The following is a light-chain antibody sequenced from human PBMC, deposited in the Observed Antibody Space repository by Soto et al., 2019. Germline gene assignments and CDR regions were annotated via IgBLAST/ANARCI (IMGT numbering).Light chain of an antibody. V-gene: IGLV2-14*01. J-gene: IGLJ1*01. CDR1: SSDVGGYIY. CDR3: SSYTTSSSYV. Sequence: QSVLTQPASVSGSPGQSITISCTVTSSDVGGYIYVSWYQQHPGKAPKLMIYDVSSRSSGVSYRFSGSKSGNTASLTISGLQAEDEADYYCSSYTTSSSYVFGTGTKVTVL. CDR2: DVS.